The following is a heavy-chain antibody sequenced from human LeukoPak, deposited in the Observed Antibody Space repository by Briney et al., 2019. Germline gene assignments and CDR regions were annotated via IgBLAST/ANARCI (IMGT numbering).Heavy chain of an antibody. Sequence: SETPSLTCTVSGGSISSYYWSWIRQPAGKGLEWIWRIYTSGSTNYHPSLMSRVTMSVDTSKNQFSLNLSSVTAADTAVYYCAREGSYRPLDYWGQGTLVTVSS. J-gene: IGHJ4*02. CDR1: GGSISSYY. CDR3: AREGSYRPLDY. CDR2: IYTSGST. D-gene: IGHD1-26*01. V-gene: IGHV4-4*07.